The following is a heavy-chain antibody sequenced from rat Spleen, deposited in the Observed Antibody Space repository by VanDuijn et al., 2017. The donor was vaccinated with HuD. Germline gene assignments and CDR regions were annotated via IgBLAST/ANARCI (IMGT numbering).Heavy chain of an antibody. CDR2: INTDGGST. Sequence: EVHLVESGGGLVQPGRSLKLSCVASGFTFNDYWMTWIRQAPTKGLEWVSSINTDGGSTYYPDSVKGRFTISRDTAQNTLYLQMSKLGSEDTAIYYCVREDLGVEYWGQGVMVTVSS. D-gene: IGHD5-1*01. V-gene: IGHV5-31*01. J-gene: IGHJ2*01. CDR1: GFTFNDYW. CDR3: VREDLGVEY.